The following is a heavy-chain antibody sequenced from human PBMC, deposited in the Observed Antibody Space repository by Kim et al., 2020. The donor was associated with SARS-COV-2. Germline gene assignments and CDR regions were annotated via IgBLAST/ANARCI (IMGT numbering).Heavy chain of an antibody. CDR3: ARMYSSDSYYFDS. CDR1: GFTFSDYY. V-gene: IGHV3-11*03. J-gene: IGHJ4*02. D-gene: IGHD6-19*01. Sequence: GGSLRLSCAASGFTFSDYYMSWIRQAPGKGLEWVSYISSSSSYTNYADSVKGRFTISRDNAKNSLYLQMNSLRAEDTAVYYCARMYSSDSYYFDSWGQGTLVTVSS. CDR2: ISSSSSYT.